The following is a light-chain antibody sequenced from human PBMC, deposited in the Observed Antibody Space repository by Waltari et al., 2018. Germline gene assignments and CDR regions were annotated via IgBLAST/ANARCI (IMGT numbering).Light chain of an antibody. CDR3: MQSIHMPVM. CDR1: QSLLYRNGNNY. J-gene: IGKJ5*01. CDR2: LGS. V-gene: IGKV2-28*01. Sequence: DIVMTQSPLYLPVTPGEPASIPCRSSQSLLYRNGNNYLAWYFQKPGHSPQPLIYLGSNRASGVPDRFSGSGSGTDFTLTISRVEAEDVGVYYCMQSIHMPVMFGQGTRLDIK.